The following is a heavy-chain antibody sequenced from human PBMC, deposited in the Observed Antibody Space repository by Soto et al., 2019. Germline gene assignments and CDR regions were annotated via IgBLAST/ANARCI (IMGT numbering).Heavy chain of an antibody. CDR2: INHSGST. J-gene: IGHJ6*02. V-gene: IGHV4-34*01. D-gene: IGHD3-10*01. Sequence: QVQLQQWGAGLLKPSETLSLTCAVYGGSFSGYYWSWIRQPPGKGLEWIGEINHSGSTNYKPSLKSRVTISVDTSKNQFSLKLSSVTAADTAVYYCARDSITMVRGVIAPHYYYGMDVWGQGTTVTVSS. CDR1: GGSFSGYY. CDR3: ARDSITMVRGVIAPHYYYGMDV.